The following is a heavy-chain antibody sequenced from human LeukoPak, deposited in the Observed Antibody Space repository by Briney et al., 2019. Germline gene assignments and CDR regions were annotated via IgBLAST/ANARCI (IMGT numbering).Heavy chain of an antibody. V-gene: IGHV3-21*04. CDR3: ARASAVGYYLFDY. CDR1: GFTFSSYS. D-gene: IGHD3-22*01. CDR2: ISSSSSYI. J-gene: IGHJ4*02. Sequence: GGSLRLSCAASGFTFSSYSMNWVRQAPGKGLEWVSSISSSSSYIYYADSVKGRFTISRDNSKNTLYLQMNSLRAEDTAVYYCARASAVGYYLFDYWGQGTLVTVSS.